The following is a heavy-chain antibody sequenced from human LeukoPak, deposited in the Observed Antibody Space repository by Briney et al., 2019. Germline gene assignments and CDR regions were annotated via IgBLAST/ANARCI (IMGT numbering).Heavy chain of an antibody. CDR2: IRCDGSNK. V-gene: IGHV3-30*02. CDR1: GFTFSSYG. D-gene: IGHD1-26*01. Sequence: GGSLRLSCAASGFTFSSYGMHWVRQAPGKGLEWVAFIRCDGSNKYYADSVKGRFTISRDNSKNTLYLQMNSLRAEDTAVYYCAKDTTLGYFDYWGQGTLVTVSS. J-gene: IGHJ4*02. CDR3: AKDTTLGYFDY.